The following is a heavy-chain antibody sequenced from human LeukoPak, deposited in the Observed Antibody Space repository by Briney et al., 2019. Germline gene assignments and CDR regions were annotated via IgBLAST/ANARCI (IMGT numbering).Heavy chain of an antibody. V-gene: IGHV3-33*06. CDR3: AKDAERGFDFSNSLQS. D-gene: IGHD4-11*01. CDR2: IWNDGSDK. CDR1: GFTFSHYA. J-gene: IGHJ4*02. Sequence: PVRSLRLSCTTSGFTFSHYAMHWVRQAPGKGLEWVAVIWNDGSDKYYGDSVKGRFTISRDNSKKTVYLQLSSLRVEDTAVYYCAKDAERGFDFSNSLQSWGQGTLVTVSS.